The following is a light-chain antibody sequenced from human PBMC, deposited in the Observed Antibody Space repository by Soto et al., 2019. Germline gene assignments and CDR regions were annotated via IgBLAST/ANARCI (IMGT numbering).Light chain of an antibody. CDR2: GAS. Sequence: EIVLTQSPGTLSLSPGERATLSCRASQSVSSSYLAWYQQKPGQAPRLLIYGASSRATGIPDRFSGSGSGKDVTLTISSLEPEDFAVYYCQQYGSSPGTFGQGTKVEIK. CDR3: QQYGSSPGT. CDR1: QSVSSSY. V-gene: IGKV3-20*01. J-gene: IGKJ1*01.